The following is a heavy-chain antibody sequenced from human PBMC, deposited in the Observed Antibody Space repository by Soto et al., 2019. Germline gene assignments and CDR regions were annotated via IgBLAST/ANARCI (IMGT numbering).Heavy chain of an antibody. CDR2: IRSKANSYAT. J-gene: IGHJ5*02. CDR3: TRHARYCSGGSCYGNNWFDP. V-gene: IGHV3-73*01. Sequence: GGSLRLSCAASGFTFSGSAMHWVRQASRKGLEWVGRIRSKANSYATAYAASVKGRFTISRDDSKNTAYLQMNSLKTEDTAVYYCTRHARYCSGGSCYGNNWFDPWGQGTLVTVSS. D-gene: IGHD2-15*01. CDR1: GFTFSGSA.